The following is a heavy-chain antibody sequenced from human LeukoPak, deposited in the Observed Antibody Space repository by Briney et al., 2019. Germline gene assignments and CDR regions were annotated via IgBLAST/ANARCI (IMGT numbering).Heavy chain of an antibody. CDR2: IYYSGST. D-gene: IGHD6-6*01. J-gene: IGHJ4*02. CDR3: ARRSSIAANPQHIFDY. Sequence: SETLSLTCPVSGGSISSSRYYWGWIRQPPGKGLEWIGSIYYSGSTYYNPSLKSRVTISVDTSKKQFSLKLSSVTAADTAVYYCARRSSIAANPQHIFDYWGQGTLVTVSS. V-gene: IGHV4-39*01. CDR1: GGSISSSRYY.